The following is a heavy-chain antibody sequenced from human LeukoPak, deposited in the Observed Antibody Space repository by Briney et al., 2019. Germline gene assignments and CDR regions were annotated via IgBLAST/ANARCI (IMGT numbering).Heavy chain of an antibody. CDR3: ARCYTYGTTWFGGLDV. J-gene: IGHJ6*02. V-gene: IGHV3-21*04. Sequence: PGGSLRLSCAASGFTFDTYSMNWVRQAPGKGLEWISSISGTSTYIYYADSVKGRFTISRDNSKNTLYLQMNSLRAEDTAVYYCARCYTYGTTWFGGLDVWGQGTTVTVSS. CDR2: ISGTSTYI. CDR1: GFTFDTYS. D-gene: IGHD3-10*01.